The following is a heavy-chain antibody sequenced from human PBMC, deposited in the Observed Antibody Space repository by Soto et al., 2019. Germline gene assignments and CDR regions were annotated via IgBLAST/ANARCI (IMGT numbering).Heavy chain of an antibody. Sequence: EVQLLESGGGLVQPGGSLRLSCAASGFTFSSYAMSWVRQAPGKGLEWVSAISGSGGSTYYADSVKGRFTITRDNSKSTRYLQMNSLRAADPAVYYCAKEVGATFRGRLDYRGQGTLVTVSS. CDR3: AKEVGATFRGRLDY. CDR2: ISGSGGST. J-gene: IGHJ4*02. CDR1: GFTFSSYA. D-gene: IGHD1-26*01. V-gene: IGHV3-23*01.